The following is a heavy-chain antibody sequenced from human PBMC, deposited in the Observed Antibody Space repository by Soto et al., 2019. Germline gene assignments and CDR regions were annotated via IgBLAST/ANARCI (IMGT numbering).Heavy chain of an antibody. CDR1: GLRVSDYY. CDR2: ISSSGSTI. Sequence: XGFLRLSCAASGLRVSDYYMSWIRQAPGKGLEWVSYISSSGSTIYYADSVKGRFTISRDNAKNSLYLQMNSLRAEDTAVYYCSRRGYGMDVWGQGTTVTVSS. J-gene: IGHJ6*02. CDR3: SRRGYGMDV. V-gene: IGHV3-11*01.